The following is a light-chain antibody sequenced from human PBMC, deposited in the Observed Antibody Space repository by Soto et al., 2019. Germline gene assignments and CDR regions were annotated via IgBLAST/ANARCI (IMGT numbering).Light chain of an antibody. J-gene: IGLJ1*01. V-gene: IGLV2-14*01. Sequence: QSALTQPASVSGSPGQSITISCSGTSSDVGGYNYVSWYQQHPDKAPKLMIYEVSNRPSGVSNRFSGSKSGNTASLTISGLQAEDEADYYCSSYTSSITYVFGTGTKLTVL. CDR1: SSDVGGYNY. CDR2: EVS. CDR3: SSYTSSITYV.